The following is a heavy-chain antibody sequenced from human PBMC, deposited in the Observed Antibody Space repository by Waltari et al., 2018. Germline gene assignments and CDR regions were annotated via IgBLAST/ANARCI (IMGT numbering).Heavy chain of an antibody. CDR1: GGSFSGYS. CDR3: ARANTIFGVIRTWYYMDV. CDR2: INHSGRT. J-gene: IGHJ6*03. D-gene: IGHD3-3*01. V-gene: IGHV4-34*01. Sequence: QVQLQQWGAGLLKPSETLSLTCVVSGGSFSGYSWSWSRQPPGKGLEWIGEINHSGRTNYNPSLKSRVTISIDTSKIQFSLKLRSVTVADTAVYYCARANTIFGVIRTWYYMDVWGKGTPVTVSS.